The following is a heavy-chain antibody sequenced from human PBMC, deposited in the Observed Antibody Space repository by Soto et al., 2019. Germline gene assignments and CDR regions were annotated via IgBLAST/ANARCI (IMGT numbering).Heavy chain of an antibody. J-gene: IGHJ6*02. V-gene: IGHV3-53*02. CDR3: AGFTSHGWYYYHYSMDV. CDR1: GFTVSNNY. Sequence: EVRLVETGGGLIQPGGSLRLSCAASGFTVSNNYMYWVRQAPGKGLEWVSVIYSGGSTYHADSVKGRFTTSRAISKNTLYLQMNSLGAEDTAVYYCAGFTSHGWYYYHYSMDVWGQGTTVTVSS. CDR2: IYSGGST. D-gene: IGHD6-19*01.